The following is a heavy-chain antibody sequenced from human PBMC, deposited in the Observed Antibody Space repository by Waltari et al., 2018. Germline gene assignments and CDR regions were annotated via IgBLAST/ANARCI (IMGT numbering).Heavy chain of an antibody. CDR2: IIPTFGTA. J-gene: IGHJ6*02. Sequence: QVQLVQSGAEVKKPGSSVKVSCKASGGTFSSYAISWVRQAPGQGLEWMGWIIPTFGTANYAQKFKGRVTITADESTRRAYMGLSSLRSEDTAVYYCARVGRVTAAINPYYYYGMDVWGQGTTVTVAS. V-gene: IGHV1-69*01. D-gene: IGHD2-2*01. CDR3: ARVGRVTAAINPYYYYGMDV. CDR1: GGTFSSYA.